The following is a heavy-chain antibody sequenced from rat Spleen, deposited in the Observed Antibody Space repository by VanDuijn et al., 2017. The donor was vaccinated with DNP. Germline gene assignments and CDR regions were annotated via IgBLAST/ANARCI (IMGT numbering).Heavy chain of an antibody. Sequence: EVQLVASGGALVQPGRSLKLSCAASGFAFTDYNMAWVRQAPKKGLEWVATIGYDGSGTFYRDSVKGRFTISRDNAKSTLYLQMNSLRSEDMATYYCIRWNSGHFDYWGQGVMVTVSS. J-gene: IGHJ2*01. CDR3: IRWNSGHFDY. CDR2: IGYDGSGT. D-gene: IGHD4-3*01. CDR1: GFAFTDYN. V-gene: IGHV5-7*01.